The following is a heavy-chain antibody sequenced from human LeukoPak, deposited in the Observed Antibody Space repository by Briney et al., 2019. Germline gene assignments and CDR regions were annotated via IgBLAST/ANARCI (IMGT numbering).Heavy chain of an antibody. Sequence: PGGSLRLSCAASGFTFTSYWMSWVRQAPGKGLEWVANIKKDGSVEYYVDSVKGRFTISRDNAKNSLYLQVNSLRAEDTAVYHCARIGYSSSSFDYWGQGTLVTVSS. J-gene: IGHJ4*02. V-gene: IGHV3-7*01. CDR2: IKKDGSVE. D-gene: IGHD6-6*01. CDR3: ARIGYSSSSFDY. CDR1: GFTFTSYW.